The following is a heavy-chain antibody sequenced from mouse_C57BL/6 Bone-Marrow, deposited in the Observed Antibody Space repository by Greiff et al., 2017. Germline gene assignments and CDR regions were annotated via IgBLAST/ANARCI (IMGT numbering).Heavy chain of an antibody. V-gene: IGHV1-82*01. CDR1: GYAFSSYW. D-gene: IGHD2-1*01. CDR3: TRSSGNHDAMDY. CDR2: IYPGDGET. Sequence: QVQLQQPGPELVKPGASVKISCKASGYAFSSYWMNWVKQRPGKGLEWIGKIYPGDGETNYNGKFKGKATLTADKSSSTAYMQLSSLTSEDAAVYFCTRSSGNHDAMDYWGQGTSVTVSS. J-gene: IGHJ4*01.